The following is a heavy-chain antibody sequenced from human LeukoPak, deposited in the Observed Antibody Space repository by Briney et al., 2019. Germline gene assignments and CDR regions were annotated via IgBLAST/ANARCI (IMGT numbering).Heavy chain of an antibody. V-gene: IGHV3-30-3*01. Sequence: GGSLRLSCAASGFTFSDAWMSWVRQAPGKGLEWVAVISYDGSNKYYADSVKGRFTISRDNSKNTLYLQMNSLRAEDTAVYYCASGYCSGGSCYDSLFQHWGQGTLVTVSS. J-gene: IGHJ1*01. D-gene: IGHD2-15*01. CDR1: GFTFSDAW. CDR3: ASGYCSGGSCYDSLFQH. CDR2: ISYDGSNK.